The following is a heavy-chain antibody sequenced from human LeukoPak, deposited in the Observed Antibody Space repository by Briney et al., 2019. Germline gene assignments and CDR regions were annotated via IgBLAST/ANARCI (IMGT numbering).Heavy chain of an antibody. J-gene: IGHJ6*03. CDR2: INPNSGGT. CDR3: ARDRIYSNHEGYYYYYMDV. Sequence: ASVKVSCKASGYTFTGYYMHWVRQAPGQGLEWMGWINPNSGGTNYAQKFQGWVTMTRDTSISTAYMELSSLRSEDTAVYYCARDRIYSNHEGYYYYYMDVWGKGTTVTVSS. D-gene: IGHD4-11*01. V-gene: IGHV1-2*04. CDR1: GYTFTGYY.